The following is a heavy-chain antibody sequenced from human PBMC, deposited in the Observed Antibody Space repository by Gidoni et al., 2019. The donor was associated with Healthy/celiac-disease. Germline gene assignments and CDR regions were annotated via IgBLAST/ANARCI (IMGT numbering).Heavy chain of an antibody. CDR1: GFTFGDYA. Sequence: EVQLVESGGGLVQPGRSLRLSCTASGFTFGDYAMSWFRQAPGKGLEWVGFIRSKAYGGTTEYAASVKGRFTISRDDSKSIAYLQMNSLKTEDTAVYYCTGRDGGPSFDYWGQGTLVTVSS. D-gene: IGHD2-15*01. V-gene: IGHV3-49*03. CDR2: IRSKAYGGTT. CDR3: TGRDGGPSFDY. J-gene: IGHJ4*02.